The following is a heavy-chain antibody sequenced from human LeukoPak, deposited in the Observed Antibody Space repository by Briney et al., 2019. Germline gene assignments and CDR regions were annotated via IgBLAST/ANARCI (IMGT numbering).Heavy chain of an antibody. J-gene: IGHJ6*04. CDR2: ISYDGSNK. CDR1: GFTFSSYG. D-gene: IGHD2-15*01. V-gene: IGHV3-30*18. CDR3: AKDQRVVQYYYYYGMDV. Sequence: GGSLRLSCAASGFTFSSYGMHWVRQAPGKGLEWVAVISYDGSNKYYADSVKGRFTISRDNSKNTLYLQMNSLRAEDTAVYYCAKDQRVVQYYYYYGMDVWAKGPRSPSPQ.